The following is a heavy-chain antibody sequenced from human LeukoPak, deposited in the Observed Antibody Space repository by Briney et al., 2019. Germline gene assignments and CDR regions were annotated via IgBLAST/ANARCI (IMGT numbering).Heavy chain of an antibody. CDR3: ARGRLRWNRYYMDV. Sequence: PSETLSLTCTVSGGSISSSSYYWGWIRQPPGKGLEWIGEINHSGSTNYNPSLKSRVTISVDTSKNQFSLKLSSVTAADTAVYYCARGRLRWNRYYMDVWGKGTTVTVSS. V-gene: IGHV4-39*07. D-gene: IGHD4-23*01. CDR1: GGSISSSSYY. J-gene: IGHJ6*03. CDR2: INHSGST.